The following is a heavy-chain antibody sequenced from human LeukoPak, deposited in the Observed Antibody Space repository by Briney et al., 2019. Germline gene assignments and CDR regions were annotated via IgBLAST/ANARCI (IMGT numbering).Heavy chain of an antibody. J-gene: IGHJ6*04. CDR2: INHSGST. CDR1: GGSFSGYY. V-gene: IGHV4-34*01. Sequence: SETLSLTCAVYGGSFSGYYWSWIRQPPGKGLEWIGEINHSGSTNYNPSLKSRVTISVDTSKNQFSLKLSSVTAADTAVYYCARGGAPPRNTPYYYYDGMDVWGKGTTVTVSS. CDR3: ARGGAPPRNTPYYYYDGMDV. D-gene: IGHD1-14*01.